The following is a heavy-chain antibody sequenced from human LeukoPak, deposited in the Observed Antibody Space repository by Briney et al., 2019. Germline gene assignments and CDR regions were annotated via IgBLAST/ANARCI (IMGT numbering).Heavy chain of an antibody. D-gene: IGHD6-13*01. CDR3: ARMRGTYSSMMWFDP. Sequence: PGGSLRLSCAASGFTFSSYSMNWVRQAPGKGLEWVSSSSSSSSYIYYADSVKGRFTISRDNSKNTLYLQMNSLRAEDTAVYYCARMRGTYSSMMWFDPWGQGTLVTVSS. CDR1: GFTFSSYS. V-gene: IGHV3-21*04. CDR2: SSSSSSYI. J-gene: IGHJ5*02.